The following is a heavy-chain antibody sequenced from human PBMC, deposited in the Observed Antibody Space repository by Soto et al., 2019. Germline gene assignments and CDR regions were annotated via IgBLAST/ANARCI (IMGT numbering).Heavy chain of an antibody. CDR2: IYTSGGT. D-gene: IGHD4-4*01. V-gene: IGHV4-4*07. J-gene: IGHJ6*02. CDR3: AREGTDYNEYYYGMDV. CDR1: GGSMNGYY. Sequence: SETLSLTCSVSGGSMNGYYWSWVRQPAGKGLEWIGRIYTSGGTNYNPSLKSRVTLSLDTSKNHLSLSLRSVTAADTAMYYCAREGTDYNEYYYGMDVWGQGTTVTVSS.